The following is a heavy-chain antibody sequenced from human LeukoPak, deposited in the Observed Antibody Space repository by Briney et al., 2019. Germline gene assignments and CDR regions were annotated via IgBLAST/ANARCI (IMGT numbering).Heavy chain of an antibody. D-gene: IGHD3-22*01. CDR2: IYSGGST. V-gene: IGHV3-53*01. CDR3: ARESIYYYDSSGYFGL. Sequence: GGSLRLSCAASGFTVSSNYMSWVRQAPGKGLEWVSVIYSGGSTYYADSVKGRFTIFRDNSKNTLYLQMNSLRAEDTAVYYCARESIYYYDSSGYFGLWGQGTLVTVSS. CDR1: GFTVSSNY. J-gene: IGHJ4*02.